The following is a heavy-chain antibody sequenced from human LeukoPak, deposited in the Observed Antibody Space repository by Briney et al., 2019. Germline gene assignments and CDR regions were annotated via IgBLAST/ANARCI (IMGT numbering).Heavy chain of an antibody. CDR3: ARVRDGYSYANFDS. Sequence: ASVKVSCKASGYTFTSYYIHWVRQAPGQGLEWMGIINPSGGGTSYAQKFQGRVTVTTDTSTRTVYMELSSLRSEDTAIYYCARVRDGYSYANFDSWGQGTLVTVSS. V-gene: IGHV1-46*01. CDR2: INPSGGGT. J-gene: IGHJ4*02. D-gene: IGHD5-18*01. CDR1: GYTFTSYY.